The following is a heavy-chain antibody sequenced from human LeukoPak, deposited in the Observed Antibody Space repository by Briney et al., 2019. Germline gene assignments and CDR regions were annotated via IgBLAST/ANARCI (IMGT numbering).Heavy chain of an antibody. V-gene: IGHV4-61*02. Sequence: SETLSLTCTVSGGSISSGSYYWSWIRQPAGKGLEWIGRIYTSGSTNYNPSLKSRVTMSVDTSKNQFSLKLSSVTAADTAVYYCARVLVRGRPLWFDPWGQGTLVTVSS. CDR3: ARVLVRGRPLWFDP. D-gene: IGHD3-10*01. CDR1: GGSISSGSYY. CDR2: IYTSGST. J-gene: IGHJ5*02.